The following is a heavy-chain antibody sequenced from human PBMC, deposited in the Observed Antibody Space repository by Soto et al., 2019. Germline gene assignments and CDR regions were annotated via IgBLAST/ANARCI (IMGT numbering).Heavy chain of an antibody. J-gene: IGHJ4*02. D-gene: IGHD6-19*01. CDR2: IIPLFGTA. CDR1: GGTFSTYA. V-gene: IGHV1-69*01. CDR3: ARPKGTYSSGYYYFDF. Sequence: QVQLEQSGGEVKQPGSSVRVSCKTSGGTFSTYAINWVRQAPGQGLEWMGAIIPLFGTADYSQKFQGRVTLTADEYTSTAYMELSSLRFDDTAVYFCARPKGTYSSGYYYFDFWGQGTLVTVSS.